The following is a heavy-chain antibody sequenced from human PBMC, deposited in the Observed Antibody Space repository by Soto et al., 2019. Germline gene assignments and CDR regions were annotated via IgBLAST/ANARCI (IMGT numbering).Heavy chain of an antibody. D-gene: IGHD6-19*01. CDR3: AREGPVAGNYGMDV. Sequence: SVKVSCKASGGTFSTYAISWVRQAPGQGLEWMRGIIPIFATPSYAQKFQGRVTITADKSTSTAYMELSSLRSEDTAVYYCAREGPVAGNYGMDVWGQGTTVTVSS. CDR2: IIPIFATP. J-gene: IGHJ6*02. V-gene: IGHV1-69*06. CDR1: GGTFSTYA.